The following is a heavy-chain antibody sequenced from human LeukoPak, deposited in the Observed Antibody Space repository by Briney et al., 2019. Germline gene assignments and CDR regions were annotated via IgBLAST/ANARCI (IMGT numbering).Heavy chain of an antibody. Sequence: PGGSLRLSCAASGFTVSSNYMSWVRQAPGKGLEWVSVIYSGGNTYYADSVKGRFTISRDNSRNTLYLQMNSLRAEDTAVYYCAKEGYRNGEIFDYWGQGTLVTVSS. CDR1: GFTVSSNY. V-gene: IGHV3-66*01. D-gene: IGHD5-18*01. CDR2: IYSGGNT. CDR3: AKEGYRNGEIFDY. J-gene: IGHJ4*02.